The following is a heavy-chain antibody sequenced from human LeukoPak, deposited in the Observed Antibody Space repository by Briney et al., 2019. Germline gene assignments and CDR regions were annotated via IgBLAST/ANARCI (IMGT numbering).Heavy chain of an antibody. J-gene: IGHJ5*02. Sequence: GGSLRLSCAASGFTFSSYAMNWVRQAPGKGLEWVSVISDSGGRTYYADSVKGRFTISRDNSKNTLYLQMNSLRAEDTAVYYCATRGDGYNFGPWGQGTLVTVSS. D-gene: IGHD5-24*01. CDR2: ISDSGGRT. V-gene: IGHV3-23*01. CDR1: GFTFSSYA. CDR3: ATRGDGYNFGP.